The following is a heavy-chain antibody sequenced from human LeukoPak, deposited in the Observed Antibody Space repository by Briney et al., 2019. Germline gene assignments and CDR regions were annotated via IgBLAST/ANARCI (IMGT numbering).Heavy chain of an antibody. CDR1: GGSISSGDYY. J-gene: IGHJ2*01. CDR3: ARVTVTSYWYFDL. V-gene: IGHV4-30-4*01. D-gene: IGHD4-17*01. Sequence: SETLSLTCTVSGGSISSGDYYWSWIRQPPGKGLGWIGYIYYSGSTYYNPSLKSRVTISVDTSKNQFSLKLSSVTAADTAVYYCARVTVTSYWYFDLWGRGTLVTVSS. CDR2: IYYSGST.